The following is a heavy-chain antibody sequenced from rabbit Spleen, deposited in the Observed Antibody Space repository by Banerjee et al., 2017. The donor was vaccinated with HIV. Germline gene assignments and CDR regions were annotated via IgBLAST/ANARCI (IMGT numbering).Heavy chain of an antibody. D-gene: IGHD2-1*01. CDR1: GFSFSSSYY. J-gene: IGHJ4*01. V-gene: IGHV1S45*01. Sequence: QEQLVESGGGLVQPEGSLTLTCTASGFSFSSSYYMCWVRQAPGKGLEWIGCIYTGSGSTAYANWAKGRFTISKISSTTVTLKMTSLTAADTATYFCAREAGYAIMGISLWGPGTLVTVS. CDR3: AREAGYAIMGISL. CDR2: IYTGSGST.